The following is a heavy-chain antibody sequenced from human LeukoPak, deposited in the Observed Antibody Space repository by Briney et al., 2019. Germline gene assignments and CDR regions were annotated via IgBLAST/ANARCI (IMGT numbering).Heavy chain of an antibody. Sequence: SETLSLTCAVYGGSFSGYYWSWIRQPPGKGLEWIGYIYYSGSTNYNPSLKSRVTISVDTSKNQFSLKLSSVTAADTAVYYCARGTYYYDSSGRRGVRFDYWGQGTLVTVSS. CDR2: IYYSGST. CDR3: ARGTYYYDSSGRRGVRFDY. V-gene: IGHV4-59*01. D-gene: IGHD3-22*01. J-gene: IGHJ4*02. CDR1: GGSFSGYY.